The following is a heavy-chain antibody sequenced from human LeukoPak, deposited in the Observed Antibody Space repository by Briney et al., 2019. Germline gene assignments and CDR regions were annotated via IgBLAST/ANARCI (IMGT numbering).Heavy chain of an antibody. D-gene: IGHD3-10*01. CDR3: TTGFYYGSGRPGAPYYYYGMDV. V-gene: IGHV3-15*01. Sequence: GGSLRLSCAASGFTFSNAWMSWVRQAPGKGLEWVGRIKSKTDGGTTDYAAPVKGRFTISRDDSKNTLYLQMNSLKTEDTAVYYCTTGFYYGSGRPGAPYYYYGMDVWGQGTTVTVSS. CDR2: IKSKTDGGTT. CDR1: GFTFSNAW. J-gene: IGHJ6*02.